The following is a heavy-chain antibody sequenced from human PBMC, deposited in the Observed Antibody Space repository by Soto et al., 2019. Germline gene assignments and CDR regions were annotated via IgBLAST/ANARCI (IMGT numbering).Heavy chain of an antibody. Sequence: GGSLRLSCAASGFTFSSYSMNWVRQAPGKGLEWVSSISSSSSYIYYADSVKGRFTISRDNAKNSLYLQMNSLRAEDTAVYYCISKRGSSSSAEYFQHWGQGTLVTVSS. CDR1: GFTFSSYS. D-gene: IGHD6-6*01. J-gene: IGHJ1*01. CDR2: ISSSSSYI. V-gene: IGHV3-21*01. CDR3: ISKRGSSSSAEYFQH.